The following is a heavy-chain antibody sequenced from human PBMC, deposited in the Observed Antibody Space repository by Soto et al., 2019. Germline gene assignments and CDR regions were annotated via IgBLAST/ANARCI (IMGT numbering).Heavy chain of an antibody. V-gene: IGHV4-39*01. Sequence: QLQLQESGPGLVKPSETLSITCTVSGVSISDTSYYWGWIRQPPGKGLEWIGTIYFNGNTFYNPSLKSRLTISVDTSSNQFSLRLTSVTAADTAVYYCARQGSYWGQGTLVAVSS. CDR1: GVSISDTSYY. CDR3: ARQGSY. CDR2: IYFNGNT. J-gene: IGHJ4*02.